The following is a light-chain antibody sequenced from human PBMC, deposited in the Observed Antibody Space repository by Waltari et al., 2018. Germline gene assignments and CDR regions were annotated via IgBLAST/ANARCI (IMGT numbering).Light chain of an antibody. J-gene: IGKJ2*01. CDR1: QSVSSN. Sequence: EIVMTQSPATLPVSPGERATLSCRASQSVSSNFAWYQQKPGQAPRLLIYGASTRATGIPSRFSGSGSGTEFTLTISSLQSEDFAVYYCQQYNNWPYTFGQGTKLEIK. CDR2: GAS. V-gene: IGKV3D-15*01. CDR3: QQYNNWPYT.